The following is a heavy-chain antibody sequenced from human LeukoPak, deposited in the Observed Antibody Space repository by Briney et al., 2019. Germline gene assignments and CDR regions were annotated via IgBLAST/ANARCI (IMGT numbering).Heavy chain of an antibody. D-gene: IGHD4-23*01. CDR1: GYTFTCYY. CDR3: ARVYAGNYAFDI. CDR2: INPNSGGT. V-gene: IGHV1-2*02. J-gene: IGHJ3*02. Sequence: ASVKVSCKASGYTFTCYYMHWVRQAPGQGLEWMGWINPNSGGTNYAQKFQGRVTMTRDTSISTAYMELSRLRSDDTAVYYCARVYAGNYAFDIWGQGTMVTVSS.